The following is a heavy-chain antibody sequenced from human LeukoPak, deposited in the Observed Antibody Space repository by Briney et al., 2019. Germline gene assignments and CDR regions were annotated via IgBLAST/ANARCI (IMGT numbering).Heavy chain of an antibody. CDR1: GYTLTELS. D-gene: IGHD3-22*01. V-gene: IGHV1-24*01. CDR2: FDPEDGET. J-gene: IGHJ4*02. CDR3: ATPRGGAGFTMIVRPFDY. Sequence: ASVKVSCKASGYTLTELSMHWVRQAPGKGLEWMGGFDPEDGETIYAQKFQGRVTMTEDTSTDTAYMELSSLRSEDTAVYYCATPRGGAGFTMIVRPFDYWGQGTLVTVSS.